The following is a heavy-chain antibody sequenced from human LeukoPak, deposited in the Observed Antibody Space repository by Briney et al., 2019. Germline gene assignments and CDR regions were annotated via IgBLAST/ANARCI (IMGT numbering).Heavy chain of an antibody. CDR1: GFTFSSYS. D-gene: IGHD3-10*02. J-gene: IGHJ6*03. V-gene: IGHV3-48*01. CDR3: AELVITMIGGV. CDR2: ISSSGSTI. Sequence: PGGSLRLSCAASGFTFSSYSMNWVRQAPGKGLEWVSYISSSGSTIYYADSVKGRFTISRDNSKNSLYLQMNSLRPEDTAVYYCAELVITMIGGVWGKGATV.